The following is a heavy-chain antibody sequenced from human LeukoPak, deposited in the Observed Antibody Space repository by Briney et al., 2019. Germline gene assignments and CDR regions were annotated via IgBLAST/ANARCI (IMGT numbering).Heavy chain of an antibody. J-gene: IGHJ5*02. Sequence: PSQTLSLTCTVSGGSISSGDYYWSWIRQPPGKGLEWIGYIYCSGSTNYNPSLKSRVTISVDTSKNQFSLKLSSVTAADTAVYYCARDRSPGGSYIDGFDPWGQGTLVTVSS. V-gene: IGHV4-61*08. CDR1: GGSISSGDYY. CDR2: IYCSGST. D-gene: IGHD1-26*01. CDR3: ARDRSPGGSYIDGFDP.